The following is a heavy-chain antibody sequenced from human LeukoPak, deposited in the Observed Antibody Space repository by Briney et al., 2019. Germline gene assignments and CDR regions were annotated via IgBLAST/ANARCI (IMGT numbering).Heavy chain of an antibody. CDR1: GFSFSTYG. Sequence: GGSLRLSCAASGFSFSTYGMHWVRQAPGKGLEWVAIIWCDGSDNYYADSVKGRFTISRDNSKNTLYLQMNSLRAEDTAVYYCARNHCSGGSCYNTYWGQGTLVTVSS. D-gene: IGHD2-15*01. V-gene: IGHV3-33*01. CDR2: IWCDGSDN. CDR3: ARNHCSGGSCYNTY. J-gene: IGHJ4*02.